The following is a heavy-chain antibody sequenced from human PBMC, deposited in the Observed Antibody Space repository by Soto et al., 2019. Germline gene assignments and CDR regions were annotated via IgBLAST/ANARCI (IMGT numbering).Heavy chain of an antibody. J-gene: IGHJ6*02. D-gene: IGHD3-3*01. CDR2: IIPIFGTA. Sequence: SVKVSCKASGGTFSSYAISWVRQAPGQGLEWMGGIIPIFGTANYAQKFQGRVTITADKSTSTAYMELSSLRSEETAVYYCAGLAGGYDFWSGPGGYYYGMDVWGQGTTVTVSS. V-gene: IGHV1-69*06. CDR1: GGTFSSYA. CDR3: AGLAGGYDFWSGPGGYYYGMDV.